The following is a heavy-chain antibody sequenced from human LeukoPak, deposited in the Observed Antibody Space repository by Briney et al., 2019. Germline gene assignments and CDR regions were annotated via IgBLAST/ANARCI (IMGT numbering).Heavy chain of an antibody. CDR1: GYTFTGYY. CDR3: ARRKVAATRNWFDP. J-gene: IGHJ5*02. D-gene: IGHD2-15*01. V-gene: IGHV1-2*02. CDR2: INPNSGGT. Sequence: ASVKVSCKASGYTFTGYYMHWVRQAPGQGLEWMGWINPNSGGTNYAQKFQGRVTMTRDTSISTAYMELSRLRSDDTAVYYCARRKVAATRNWFDPWGQGTPVTVSS.